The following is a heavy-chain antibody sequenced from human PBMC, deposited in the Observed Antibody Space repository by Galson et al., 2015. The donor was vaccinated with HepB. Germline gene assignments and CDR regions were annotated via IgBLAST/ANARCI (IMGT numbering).Heavy chain of an antibody. V-gene: IGHV3-21*01. CDR2: ISSSSSYI. CDR3: ARDRPITVCAFDI. D-gene: IGHD3-10*02. Sequence: SLRLSCAASGFTFSSYSMNWVRQAPGKGLEWVSSISSSSSYIYYADSVKGRFTISRDNAKNSLYLQMNSLRAEDTAVYYCARDRPITVCAFDIWGQGTMVTVSS. J-gene: IGHJ3*02. CDR1: GFTFSSYS.